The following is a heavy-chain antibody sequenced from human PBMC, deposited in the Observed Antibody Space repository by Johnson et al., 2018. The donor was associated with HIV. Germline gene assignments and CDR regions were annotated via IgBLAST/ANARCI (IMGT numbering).Heavy chain of an antibody. CDR1: GFSFSSYA. V-gene: IGHV3-30*04. CDR2: VSYDGSDK. J-gene: IGHJ3*02. CDR3: ARASHSSGWYGRLGDAFDI. Sequence: QVQLVESGGGVVQPGRSLRLSCAASGFSFSSYAMHWVRQAPGKGLEWVAVVSYDGSDKDYADSVKGRFTISRDSSKNTLYLQMNSLRVEDTAVYYCARASHSSGWYGRLGDAFDIWGQGTMVTVSS. D-gene: IGHD6-19*01.